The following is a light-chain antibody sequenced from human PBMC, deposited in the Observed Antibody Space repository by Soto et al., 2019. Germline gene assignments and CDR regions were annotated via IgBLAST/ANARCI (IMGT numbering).Light chain of an antibody. V-gene: IGKV3-11*01. Sequence: EIVLTQSPATLSLSPGDRATLSCRASQSVSRYLAWYQQKPGQAPRLLIYDASNRATGIPARFSGSGSGTDFTLTISSLEPEDFAVYYCQQRSNWPPLTFGGGTKVEIK. J-gene: IGKJ4*01. CDR1: QSVSRY. CDR3: QQRSNWPPLT. CDR2: DAS.